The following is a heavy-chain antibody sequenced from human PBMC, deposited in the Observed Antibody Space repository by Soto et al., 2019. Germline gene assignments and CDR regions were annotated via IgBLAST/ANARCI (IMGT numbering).Heavy chain of an antibody. V-gene: IGHV3-30*18. D-gene: IGHD2-15*01. CDR2: ISYDGSNK. Sequence: GGSLRLSCAASGFTFSSYGMHWFRQAPGKGLEWVAVISYDGSNKYYADSVKGRFTISRDNSKNTLYLQMNSLRAEDTAVYYCAKVRREGGYCSGGSCYGEAYYYYGMDVWGQGTTVTVSS. J-gene: IGHJ6*02. CDR1: GFTFSSYG. CDR3: AKVRREGGYCSGGSCYGEAYYYYGMDV.